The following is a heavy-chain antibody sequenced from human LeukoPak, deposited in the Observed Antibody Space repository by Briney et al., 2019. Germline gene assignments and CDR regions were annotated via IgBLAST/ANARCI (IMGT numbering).Heavy chain of an antibody. CDR3: ARESGRDFPD. CDR1: GYTITSHG. D-gene: IGHD2-21*01. Sequence: GASVKVSCKASGYTITSHGISWVRQAPGQGLEWMGWISPNNGNTKYAQKFQGRVSMTTDTSTSTAYMELRSLTSDDTAVYYCARESGRDFPDWGQGTLVTVSS. J-gene: IGHJ4*02. V-gene: IGHV1-18*01. CDR2: ISPNNGNT.